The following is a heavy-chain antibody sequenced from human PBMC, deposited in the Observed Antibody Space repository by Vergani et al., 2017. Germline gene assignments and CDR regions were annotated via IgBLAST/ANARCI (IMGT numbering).Heavy chain of an antibody. V-gene: IGHV3-33*06. CDR3: ANSGDGAFDI. J-gene: IGHJ3*02. D-gene: IGHD1-26*01. Sequence: QVQLVESGGGVVQPGRSLRLSCAASGFTFSSYGMHWVRQAPGKGLEWVAVIWFDGSNKYYADSVKGRFTISRDNSKNTLYLQMNSRRAEDTAVYYCANSGDGAFDIWGQGTMVTVSS. CDR1: GFTFSSYG. CDR2: IWFDGSNK.